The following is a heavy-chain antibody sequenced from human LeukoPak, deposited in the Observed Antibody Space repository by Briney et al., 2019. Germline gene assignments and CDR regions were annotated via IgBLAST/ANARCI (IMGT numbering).Heavy chain of an antibody. Sequence: GSSVKVSCKASGGTFSSYAISWVRQAPGQGLEWMGGIIPIFGTANYAQKFQGRVTITTDESTRTAYMELSSLRSEDTAVYYCTTEGWNYHLQYHYYMDVWGKGTTVTVSS. V-gene: IGHV1-69*05. D-gene: IGHD1-7*01. J-gene: IGHJ6*03. CDR2: IIPIFGTA. CDR1: GGTFSSYA. CDR3: TTEGWNYHLQYHYYMDV.